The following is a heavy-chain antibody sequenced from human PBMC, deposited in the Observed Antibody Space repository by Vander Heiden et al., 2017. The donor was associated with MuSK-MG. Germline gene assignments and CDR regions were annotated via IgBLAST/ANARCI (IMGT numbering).Heavy chain of an antibody. J-gene: IGHJ4*02. V-gene: IGHV3-23*01. Sequence: EVQLLESGGGLVQPGGSLRLSCVASGFTFSSYAMSWVRQAPQKGLEWISAISVGGDTAYYADSVKGRFTISRDNSKNTVYLQMNSLRADDTAVYYCAKAPRSGDSWGQGTLVTVSS. CDR1: GFTFSSYA. CDR3: AKAPRSGDS. CDR2: ISVGGDTA.